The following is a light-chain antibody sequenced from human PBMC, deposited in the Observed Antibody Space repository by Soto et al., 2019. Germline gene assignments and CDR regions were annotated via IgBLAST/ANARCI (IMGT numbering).Light chain of an antibody. V-gene: IGKV1-39*01. J-gene: IGKJ1*01. CDR3: QQSFLSPWT. CDR2: GAS. CDR1: RSVSKY. Sequence: DIPMTQSPSSLSASVGDRVTITCRASRSVSKYLNWYLQRLGEAPKLLIYGASSLQTGVPSRFSGSGSGTDFTLTISSLQPEDFATYYCQQSFLSPWTFGHGTKVELK.